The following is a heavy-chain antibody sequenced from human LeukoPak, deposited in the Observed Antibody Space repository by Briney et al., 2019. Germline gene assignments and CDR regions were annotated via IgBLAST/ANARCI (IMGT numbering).Heavy chain of an antibody. V-gene: IGHV4-61*02. Sequence: SETLSLTCEVSGDSLSSGGYSWSWIRQPPGKGLEWIGRIYTSGSTNYNPSLKSRVTISVDTSKNHFSLKLSSVTAADTALYYCARYEAVAGVFDSWGQGTLVTVSS. CDR3: ARYEAVAGVFDS. CDR2: IYTSGST. D-gene: IGHD6-19*01. J-gene: IGHJ4*02. CDR1: GDSLSSGGYS.